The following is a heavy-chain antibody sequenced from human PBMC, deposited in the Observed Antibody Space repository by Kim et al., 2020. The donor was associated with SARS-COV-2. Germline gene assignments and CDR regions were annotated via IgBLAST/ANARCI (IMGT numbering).Heavy chain of an antibody. V-gene: IGHV3-23*01. CDR1: GFTFSSYA. D-gene: IGHD3-10*01. CDR3: AKDPYYYGSVPGPFDY. J-gene: IGHJ4*02. CDR2: ISGSVGST. Sequence: GGSLRLSCAASGFTFSSYAMSWVRQAPGKGLEWVSAISGSVGSTYYADSVKGRFTISRDNSKNTLYLQMNSLRAEDTAVYYCAKDPYYYGSVPGPFDYWGQGTLVTVSS.